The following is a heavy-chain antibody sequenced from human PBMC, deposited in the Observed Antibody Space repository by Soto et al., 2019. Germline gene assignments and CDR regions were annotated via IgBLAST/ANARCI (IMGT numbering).Heavy chain of an antibody. CDR1: GGTFSSYA. J-gene: IGHJ6*02. CDR2: IFPIFGTA. Sequence: QVQLVQSGAEVKKPGSSVKVSCKASGGTFSSYAISWVRQAPGQGLDGMGGIFPIFGTANYAQKFQGRVTITADESTSTAYMELSSLRSEDTAVYYCARHVPAAGYYYGMDVWGQGTTVTVSS. CDR3: ARHVPAAGYYYGMDV. V-gene: IGHV1-69*12. D-gene: IGHD2-2*01.